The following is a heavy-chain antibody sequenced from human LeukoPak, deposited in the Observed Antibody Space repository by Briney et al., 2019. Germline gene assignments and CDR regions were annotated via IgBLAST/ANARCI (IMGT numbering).Heavy chain of an antibody. Sequence: PSETLSLTCAVYGGSFSGYYWSWIRQPPGKGLEWIGEINHSGSTNYNPSLKSRVTISVDTSKNQFSLKLSSVTAADTAVCYCAIGYSSSWYLDYWGQGTLVTVSS. V-gene: IGHV4-34*01. J-gene: IGHJ4*02. CDR2: INHSGST. CDR1: GGSFSGYY. CDR3: AIGYSSSWYLDY. D-gene: IGHD6-13*01.